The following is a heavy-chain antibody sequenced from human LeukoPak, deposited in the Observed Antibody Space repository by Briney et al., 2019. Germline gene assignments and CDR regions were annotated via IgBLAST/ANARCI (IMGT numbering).Heavy chain of an antibody. Sequence: GGSLRLSCAASGFTFSSYSMNWVRQAPGKGLEWFSSISSSSSYIYYADSVKGRFTISRDNAKNSLYLQMNSLRAEDTAVYYCARGRYDFWSGYYGGTIGAFDIWGQGTMVTVSS. D-gene: IGHD3-3*01. CDR1: GFTFSSYS. CDR2: ISSSSSYI. CDR3: ARGRYDFWSGYYGGTIGAFDI. V-gene: IGHV3-21*01. J-gene: IGHJ3*02.